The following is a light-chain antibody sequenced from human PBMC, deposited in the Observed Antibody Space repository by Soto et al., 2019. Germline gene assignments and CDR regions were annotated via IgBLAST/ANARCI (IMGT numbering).Light chain of an antibody. V-gene: IGKV1-5*03. Sequence: DMKMTQSPSTLSASVGDRVTITCRASQSIYSWLAWYQQRPGKAPRLLIYRTSTLESGVPSRFSGSGSETEFTLTINSLQPDDFATYYCQQYSIYPITFGGGTQVEI. J-gene: IGKJ4*01. CDR2: RTS. CDR3: QQYSIYPIT. CDR1: QSIYSW.